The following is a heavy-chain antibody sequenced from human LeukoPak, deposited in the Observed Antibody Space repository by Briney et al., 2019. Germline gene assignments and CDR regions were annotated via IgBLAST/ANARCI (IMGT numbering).Heavy chain of an antibody. CDR2: INPSGGST. CDR1: GYTFTRYY. D-gene: IGHD3-22*01. CDR3: ARDLQMNYYDSSGYYYHDAFDI. Sequence: ALVKVSCKASGYTFTRYYMHWVRQAPGQGLEWMGIINPSGGSTSYAQKIQGRVTMTRDTSTSTVYMELSSLRSEDTAVYYCARDLQMNYYDSSGYYYHDAFDIWGQGTMVTVSS. J-gene: IGHJ3*02. V-gene: IGHV1-46*01.